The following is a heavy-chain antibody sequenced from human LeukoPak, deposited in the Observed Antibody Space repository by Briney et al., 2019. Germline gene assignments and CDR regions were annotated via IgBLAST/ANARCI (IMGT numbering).Heavy chain of an antibody. J-gene: IGHJ4*02. D-gene: IGHD3-22*01. CDR3: ARNRGYYDSSGYYAVDY. CDR1: GGSFSGYY. V-gene: IGHV4-34*01. CDR2: INHSGST. Sequence: SETLSLTCAVYGGSFSGYYWSWIRQPPGKGLEWIGEINHSGSTYYNPSLKSRVTIPVDTSKNQSSLKLSSVTAADTAVYYCARNRGYYDSSGYYAVDYWGQGTLVTVSS.